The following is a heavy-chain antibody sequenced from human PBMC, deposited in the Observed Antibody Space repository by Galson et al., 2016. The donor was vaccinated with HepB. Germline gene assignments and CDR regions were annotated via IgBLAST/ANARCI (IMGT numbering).Heavy chain of an antibody. Sequence: SVKVSCKASGYIFTSQYIHWVRQAPGQGLEWMGRINPSDGSTIHAQNFQGRVTLTRDTSTSTVYMELSSLRFEDTAVYYCARGLLGGNTVQFDYWGQGTLVTVSS. J-gene: IGHJ4*02. CDR2: INPSDGST. CDR1: GYIFTSQY. D-gene: IGHD1-1*01. V-gene: IGHV1-46*01. CDR3: ARGLLGGNTVQFDY.